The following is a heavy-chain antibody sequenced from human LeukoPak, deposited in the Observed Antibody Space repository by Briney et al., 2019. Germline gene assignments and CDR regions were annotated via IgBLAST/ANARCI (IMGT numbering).Heavy chain of an antibody. CDR2: INHSGST. CDR3: NMITFGGVIVNPDYYFDY. D-gene: IGHD3-16*02. V-gene: IGHV4-34*01. CDR1: GGSFSGYY. J-gene: IGHJ4*02. Sequence: PSETLSLTCAVYGGSFSGYYWSWIRQPPGKGLEWIGEINHSGSTNYNPSLKSRVTISVDTSKNQFSLKLSSVTAADTAVYYCNMITFGGVIVNPDYYFDYWGQGTLVTVSS.